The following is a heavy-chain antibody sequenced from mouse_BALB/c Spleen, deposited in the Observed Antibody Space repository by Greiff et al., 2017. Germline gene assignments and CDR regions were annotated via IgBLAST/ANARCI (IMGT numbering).Heavy chain of an antibody. CDR3: ARGSSYGDYFDY. Sequence: VKLMESGPELVKPGASVKISCKASGYAFSSSWMNWVKQRPGQGLEWIGRIYPGDGDTNYNGKFKGKATLTADKSSSTAYMQLSSLTSVDSAVYFCARGSSYGDYFDYWGQGTTLTVSS. V-gene: IGHV1-82*01. D-gene: IGHD1-1*01. CDR1: GYAFSSSW. J-gene: IGHJ2*01. CDR2: IYPGDGDT.